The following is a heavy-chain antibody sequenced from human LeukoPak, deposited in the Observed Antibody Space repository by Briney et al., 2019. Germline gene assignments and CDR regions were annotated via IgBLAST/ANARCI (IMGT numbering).Heavy chain of an antibody. J-gene: IGHJ4*02. CDR3: ASLGSSGWYYFDY. D-gene: IGHD6-19*01. V-gene: IGHV4-39*01. Sequence: SETLSLTCTVSGGSISSSSYYWGWIRQPPGKGLEWIGSIYYSGSTYYNPSLKSRVTISVDTSKNQFSLKLSSVTAADTAVYYCASLGSSGWYYFDYWGQGTLVTVSS. CDR2: IYYSGST. CDR1: GGSISSSSYY.